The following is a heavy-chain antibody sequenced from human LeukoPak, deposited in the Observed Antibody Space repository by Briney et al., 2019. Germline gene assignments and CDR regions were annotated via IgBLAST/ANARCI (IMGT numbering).Heavy chain of an antibody. J-gene: IGHJ4*02. D-gene: IGHD1-26*01. V-gene: IGHV4-39*07. Sequence: PSETLSLTCTVSGGSISSSSYYWGWIRQPPGKGLEWIGSIYYSGSTYYNPSLKSRVTISVDTSKNQFSLKLSSVTAADTAVYYCARGGFSGSYYSDYWGQGTLVTVSS. CDR1: GGSISSSSYY. CDR3: ARGGFSGSYYSDY. CDR2: IYYSGST.